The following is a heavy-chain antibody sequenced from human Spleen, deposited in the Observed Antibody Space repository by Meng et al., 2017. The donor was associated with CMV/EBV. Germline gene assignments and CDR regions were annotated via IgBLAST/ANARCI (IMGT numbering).Heavy chain of an antibody. CDR1: GYSFTSATYS. CDR3: ARSSPVDTVLDY. D-gene: IGHD5-18*01. J-gene: IGHJ4*02. Sequence: GGSLRLSCKGSGYSFTSATYSIAWVRQMPGKGLEWMGIIYPGDSDTRYSPSFQGQVTISADKSISTAYLQWSSLKASDTAMYYCARSSPVDTVLDYWGQGTLVTVSS. V-gene: IGHV5-51*01. CDR2: IYPGDSDT.